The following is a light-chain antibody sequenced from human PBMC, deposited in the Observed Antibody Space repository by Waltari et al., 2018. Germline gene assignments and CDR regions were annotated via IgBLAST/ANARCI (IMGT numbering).Light chain of an antibody. CDR2: GAS. V-gene: IGKV3-20*01. J-gene: IGKJ4*01. CDR1: QSVTNNY. CDR3: QQYGRSVT. Sequence: DILLTQSPGTLSLSPGEGATLSCRASQSVTNNYLAWYQQKPGQAPRLLIYGASSSATGIPDRFSGSGSGTDFTLTITRLEPEDFAAYYCQQYGRSVTFGGGTKLQIK.